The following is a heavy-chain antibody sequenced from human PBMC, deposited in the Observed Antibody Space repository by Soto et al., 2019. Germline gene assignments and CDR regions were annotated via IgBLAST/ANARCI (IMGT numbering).Heavy chain of an antibody. CDR2: IIPSFGRA. V-gene: IGHV1-69*13. D-gene: IGHD3-22*01. J-gene: IGHJ2*01. CDR3: AKRDVYYYDSSGYYWEYCYFDL. CDR1: GGTFRSYA. Sequence: QVQLVQSGAEVKKPGSSVKVSCMTSGGTFRSYAIRWVRQAPGQGLERMGAIIPSFGRANYAQKLQGRVTITADESTSTSYMELSSLRSEDTAVYYCAKRDVYYYDSSGYYWEYCYFDLCGRGTLVTVSS.